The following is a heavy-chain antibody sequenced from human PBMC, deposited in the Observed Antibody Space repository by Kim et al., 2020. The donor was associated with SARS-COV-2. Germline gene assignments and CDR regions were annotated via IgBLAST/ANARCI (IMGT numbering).Heavy chain of an antibody. D-gene: IGHD3-10*01. J-gene: IGHJ4*02. Sequence: RGSPAYNPSLKSRVSISVDASKRQFSLTLTSVTAADTAVYYCAREKGSFGVWGQGTAVIVSS. V-gene: IGHV4-34*01. CDR2: RGSP. CDR3: AREKGSFGV.